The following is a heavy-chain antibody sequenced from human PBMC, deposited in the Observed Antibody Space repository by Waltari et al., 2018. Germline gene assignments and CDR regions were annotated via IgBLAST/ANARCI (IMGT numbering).Heavy chain of an antibody. V-gene: IGHV3-30-3*01. Sequence: QVQLVESGGGVVQPGRSLRLSCAASGFTFSSYAMHWVRQAPGKGLEWVEVISYDGSNKYYADSGKGRFTISRDNSKNTLYLQMNSLRAEDTAVYYCARDPIFGRDYFDYWGQGTLVTVSS. CDR2: ISYDGSNK. D-gene: IGHD3-9*01. CDR3: ARDPIFGRDYFDY. J-gene: IGHJ4*02. CDR1: GFTFSSYA.